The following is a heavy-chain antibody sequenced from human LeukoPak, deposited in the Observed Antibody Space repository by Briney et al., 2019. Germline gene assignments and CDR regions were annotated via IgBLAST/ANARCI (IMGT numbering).Heavy chain of an antibody. Sequence: ASVKVCCKASGYTFTDHYIHWVRQAPGQGLEWMGWINPDSGVTDYAQKFQGRVTMTSDTSISTAYMELSSLRSDDTAVFFCASDPGTYDAFNIWGQGTMVTVSS. CDR3: ASDPGTYDAFNI. J-gene: IGHJ3*02. V-gene: IGHV1-2*02. CDR1: GYTFTDHY. CDR2: INPDSGVT.